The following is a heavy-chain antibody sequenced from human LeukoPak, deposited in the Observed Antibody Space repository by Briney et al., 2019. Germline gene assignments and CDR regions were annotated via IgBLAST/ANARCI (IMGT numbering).Heavy chain of an antibody. CDR1: GFTFSSYA. Sequence: GGSLRLSCAASGFTFSSYAMSWVRQAPGKGLEWVSAISGSGGSTYYADSVKGRFTISIDNAKNSLYLQMNSLRAEDTAVYYCARYSSNGVYWGQGTLVTVSS. J-gene: IGHJ4*02. D-gene: IGHD2-8*01. V-gene: IGHV3-23*01. CDR3: ARYSSNGVY. CDR2: ISGSGGST.